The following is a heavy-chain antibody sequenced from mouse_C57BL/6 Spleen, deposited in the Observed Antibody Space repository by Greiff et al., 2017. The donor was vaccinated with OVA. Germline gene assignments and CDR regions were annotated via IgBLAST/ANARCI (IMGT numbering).Heavy chain of an antibody. V-gene: IGHV5-17*01. D-gene: IGHD1-1*01. CDR3: ARMVYGSSYDWYFDV. J-gene: IGHJ1*03. CDR2: ISSGSSTI. Sequence: EVKLMESGGGLVKPGGSLKLSCAASGFTFSDYGMHWVRQAPEKGLEWVAYISSGSSTIYYAATVKGRFTISRDNAKTTLFLQMNSLRSEDTAMYYCARMVYGSSYDWYFDVWGTGTTVTVSS. CDR1: GFTFSDYG.